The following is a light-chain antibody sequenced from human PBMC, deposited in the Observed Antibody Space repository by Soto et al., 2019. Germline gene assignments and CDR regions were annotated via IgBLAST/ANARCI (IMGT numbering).Light chain of an antibody. CDR1: SRHSSYI. J-gene: IGLJ3*02. V-gene: IGLV4-60*03. Sequence: QPVLTHSSSASASLGSSVKLTCTLSSRHSSYIIAWHQQKPGKAPRYLMKLEDSGNYNKGSGVPDRFSGSSSGADRYLTISNLQSEDEADYYCETWDSNTRVFGGGTKLTVL. CDR3: ETWDSNTRV. CDR2: LEDSGNY.